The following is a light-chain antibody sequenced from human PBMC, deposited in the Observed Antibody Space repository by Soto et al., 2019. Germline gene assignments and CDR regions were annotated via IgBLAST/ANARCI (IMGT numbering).Light chain of an antibody. J-gene: IGKJ1*01. CDR3: MQGTHWPRT. V-gene: IGKV2-30*01. CDR2: KVS. CDR1: QSLVYSDGNTY. Sequence: DVVMTQSPLSLPVTLGQPASISCRSSQSLVYSDGNTYLNWFQQRPGQSPRRLIYKVSNRDSGVPDRVSGSGSGTDFTLKISSVEAEDVGVYYGMQGTHWPRTFGQGTKVEIK.